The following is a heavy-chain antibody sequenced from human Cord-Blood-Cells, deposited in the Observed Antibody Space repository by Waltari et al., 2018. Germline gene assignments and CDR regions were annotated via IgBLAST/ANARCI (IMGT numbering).Heavy chain of an antibody. J-gene: IGHJ5*02. CDR1: GGSISSGGYY. CDR3: ARRGRYNWNDWFDP. CDR2: IYYSGST. Sequence: QVQLQESGPGLVKPSQTLSLTCTVSGGSISSGGYYWSWLRQHPGKGLEWIGYIYYSGSTYYNPSLKSRVTISVDTSKNQFSLKLSSVTAADTAVYYCARRGRYNWNDWFDPWGQGTLVTVSS. D-gene: IGHD1-1*01. V-gene: IGHV4-31*03.